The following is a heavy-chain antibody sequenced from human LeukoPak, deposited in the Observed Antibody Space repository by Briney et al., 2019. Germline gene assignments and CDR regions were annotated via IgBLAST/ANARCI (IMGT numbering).Heavy chain of an antibody. CDR1: GFTVRSNY. Sequence: GGSLRLSCAASGFTVRSNYMSWVRQAPGKGLEWVSVIYSGGSTYYADSVKGRFTISRDNSKDTLYLQMNSLRAEDTAVYYCASIRGNYFVYWGQGTLVTVCS. CDR3: ASIRGNYFVY. CDR2: IYSGGST. D-gene: IGHD3-16*01. J-gene: IGHJ4*02. V-gene: IGHV3-53*01.